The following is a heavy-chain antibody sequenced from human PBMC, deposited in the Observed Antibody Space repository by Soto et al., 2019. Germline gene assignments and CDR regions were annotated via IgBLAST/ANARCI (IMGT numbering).Heavy chain of an antibody. Sequence: QVQLVESGGGVVQPGRSLRLSCAASGFTFSSDVMHWVRQAPGKWLEWVAVISYDGSNKYYADSVKGRFTISRDNSKNTLYLQMNSLRAEDTAVYYCANAIVLMVYALGYGMDVWGQGTTVTVSS. CDR2: ISYDGSNK. CDR1: GFTFSSDV. D-gene: IGHD2-8*01. CDR3: ANAIVLMVYALGYGMDV. J-gene: IGHJ6*02. V-gene: IGHV3-30*18.